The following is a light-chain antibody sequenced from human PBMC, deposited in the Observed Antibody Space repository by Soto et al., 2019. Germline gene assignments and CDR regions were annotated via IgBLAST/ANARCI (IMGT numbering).Light chain of an antibody. CDR3: QQRSNWPST. J-gene: IGKJ5*01. V-gene: IGKV3-11*01. Sequence: EIVMTQSPATLSVSPGERATLFCRASQSISSNLAWYQQKPGQAPRLLIYGASSRATGIPARFSGSGSGTDFTLTISSLEPEDFAVYYCQQRSNWPSTFGQGTRLEI. CDR1: QSISSN. CDR2: GAS.